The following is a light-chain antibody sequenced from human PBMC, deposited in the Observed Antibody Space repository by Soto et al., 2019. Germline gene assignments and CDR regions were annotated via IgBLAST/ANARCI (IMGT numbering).Light chain of an antibody. CDR1: QSVLYSSNNKNY. V-gene: IGKV4-1*01. CDR3: QQYESTPPT. Sequence: DIVMTQSPDSLAVSLGERATINCKSSQSVLYSSNNKNYLAWYQQRPGQPPKLLIYWASTRESGVPDRFSGSGSGTDFTLTITILQAEDVAVYYCQQYESTPPTFGQGTKLETK. J-gene: IGKJ2*01. CDR2: WAS.